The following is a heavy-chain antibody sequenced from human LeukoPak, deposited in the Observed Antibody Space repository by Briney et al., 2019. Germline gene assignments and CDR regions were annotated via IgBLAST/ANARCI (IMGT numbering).Heavy chain of an antibody. J-gene: IGHJ4*02. V-gene: IGHV3-33*06. CDR1: GFTFSSYG. D-gene: IGHD5-18*01. Sequence: GGSLRLSCAASGFTFSSYGMHWVRQAPGKGLEWVAVVWYDGKNKYYADSVKDRFTISRDNSKNTLYLQMNSLRAEDTAVYYCAKDWRGYSYGDEDYWGQGTLVTVSS. CDR2: VWYDGKNK. CDR3: AKDWRGYSYGDEDY.